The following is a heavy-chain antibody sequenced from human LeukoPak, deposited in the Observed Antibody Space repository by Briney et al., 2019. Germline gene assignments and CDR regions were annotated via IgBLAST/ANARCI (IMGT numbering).Heavy chain of an antibody. CDR3: TRVGTSGGEFDY. Sequence: GGSLRLSCTASGFTFGDYAMSWVRQAPGKGLEWVSFIRSKAYGGTPEYAASVKGRFTISRDDSKSIAYLQLNSLKSEDTAVYFCTRVGTSGGEFDYWGQGTLVTVSS. V-gene: IGHV3-49*04. CDR2: IRSKAYGGTP. CDR1: GFTFGDYA. J-gene: IGHJ4*02. D-gene: IGHD2-2*01.